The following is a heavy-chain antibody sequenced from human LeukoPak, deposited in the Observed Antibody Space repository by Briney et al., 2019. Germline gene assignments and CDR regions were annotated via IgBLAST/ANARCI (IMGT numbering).Heavy chain of an antibody. CDR1: GYTFTSYD. CDR3: ARRPRWDAFDI. CDR2: MNPNSGNT. V-gene: IGHV1-8*03. D-gene: IGHD5-12*01. J-gene: IGHJ3*02. Sequence: GASVKVSCKASGYTFTSYDINWVRQATGQGLEWMGWMNPNSGNTGYAQKFQGRVTITRNTSISTAYMELSSLRSEDTAVYYCARRPRWDAFDIWGQGTMVTVSS.